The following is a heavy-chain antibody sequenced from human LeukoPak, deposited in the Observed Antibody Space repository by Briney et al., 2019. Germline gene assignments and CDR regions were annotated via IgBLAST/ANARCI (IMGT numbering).Heavy chain of an antibody. Sequence: GGSLRLSCAASGFTFSSYAMHWVRQAPGKGLEYVSAISSNGGSTYYANSVKGRFTISRDNSKNTLYLQMGSLRAEDMAVYYCAREVDGLLWFGELGLNYYYYMDVWGKGTTVTISS. CDR1: GFTFSSYA. V-gene: IGHV3-64*01. D-gene: IGHD3-10*01. CDR3: AREVDGLLWFGELGLNYYYYMDV. J-gene: IGHJ6*03. CDR2: ISSNGGST.